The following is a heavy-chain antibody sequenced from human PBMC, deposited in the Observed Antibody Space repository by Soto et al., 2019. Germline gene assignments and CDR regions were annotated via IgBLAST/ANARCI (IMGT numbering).Heavy chain of an antibody. CDR2: IYPDDSDT. D-gene: IGHD6-13*01. CDR1: GYIFTSYW. J-gene: IGHJ6*04. V-gene: IGHV5-51*01. Sequence: PGESLKISCKGSGYIFTSYWIGWVRQMPGKGLEWMGIIYPDDSDTRYSPSFQGQVTISADKSISTAYLQWSSLKASDTAMYYCARTPQRWRESQAGAYYYCGRDVLGKCPTVTVS. CDR3: ARTPQRWRESQAGAYYYCGRDV.